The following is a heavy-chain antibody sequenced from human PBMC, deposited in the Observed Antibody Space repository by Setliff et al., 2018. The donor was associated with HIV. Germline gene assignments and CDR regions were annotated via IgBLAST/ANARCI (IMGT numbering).Heavy chain of an antibody. Sequence: ASVKVSCKASGYTFTGYYMHWVRQAPGQGLEWMGWINPNSGGTNYAQKFQGRVTMTRDTSISTAYMELSRLRSDDTAVYYCARDGGYSSGWDFDYWGQRTQVTVSS. J-gene: IGHJ4*02. CDR1: GYTFTGYY. V-gene: IGHV1-2*02. CDR3: ARDGGYSSGWDFDY. D-gene: IGHD6-19*01. CDR2: INPNSGGT.